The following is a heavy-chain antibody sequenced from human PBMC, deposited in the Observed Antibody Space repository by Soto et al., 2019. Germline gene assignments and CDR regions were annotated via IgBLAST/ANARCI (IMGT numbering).Heavy chain of an antibody. J-gene: IGHJ3*02. Sequence: SETLSLTCAVYGGSFSRYYWSWIRQPPGKGLEWIGEINHSGSTNYNPSLKSRVTISVDTSKNQFSLKLSSVTAADTAVYYCAREGAYAFDIWGQGTMVTVSS. D-gene: IGHD3-16*01. CDR2: INHSGST. CDR3: AREGAYAFDI. CDR1: GGSFSRYY. V-gene: IGHV4-34*01.